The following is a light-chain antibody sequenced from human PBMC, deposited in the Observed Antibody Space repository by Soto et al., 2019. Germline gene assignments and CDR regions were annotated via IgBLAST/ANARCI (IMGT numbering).Light chain of an antibody. Sequence: QSVLTQPASVSGSPGQSITISCTGTSSDVGGYNYVSWYQQHPGKAPKLMIYEVSNRPSGVSNRFSGSKSGNTASLTISGLQAEDGADYYCSSYTSSDTLVFGGGTKLTVL. CDR1: SSDVGGYNY. J-gene: IGLJ2*01. CDR3: SSYTSSDTLV. CDR2: EVS. V-gene: IGLV2-14*01.